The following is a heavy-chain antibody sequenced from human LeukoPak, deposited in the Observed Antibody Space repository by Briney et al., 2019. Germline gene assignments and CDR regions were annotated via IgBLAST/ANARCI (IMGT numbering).Heavy chain of an antibody. CDR3: ARDRGVVVVAARSYYYYYGMDV. V-gene: IGHV4-59*01. CDR2: IYYSGST. D-gene: IGHD2-15*01. J-gene: IGHJ6*04. CDR1: GGSISSYY. Sequence: SETLSLTCTVSGGSISSYYWSWLRQPPGKGLEWIGYIYYSGSTNYNPSLKSRVTISVDTSKNQFSLKLSSVTAADTAVYYCARDRGVVVVAARSYYYYYGMDVWGKGTTVTVSS.